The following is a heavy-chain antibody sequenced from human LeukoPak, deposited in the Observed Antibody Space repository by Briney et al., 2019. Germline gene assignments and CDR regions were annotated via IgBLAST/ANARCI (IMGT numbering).Heavy chain of an antibody. CDR1: GFTFSSYW. Sequence: GGSLRLSCAASGFTFSSYWMHWVRQAPGKGLVWVSRINSDGSSTSYADSVKGRFTISRDNAKNTLYLQMNSLRAEDTAVYYCARLRLDSGGWYGIEFDYWGHGTLVTVSS. J-gene: IGHJ4*01. CDR2: INSDGSST. D-gene: IGHD6-19*01. CDR3: ARLRLDSGGWYGIEFDY. V-gene: IGHV3-74*01.